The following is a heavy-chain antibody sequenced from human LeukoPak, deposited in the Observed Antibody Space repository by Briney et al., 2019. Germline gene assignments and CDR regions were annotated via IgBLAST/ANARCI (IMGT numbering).Heavy chain of an antibody. J-gene: IGHJ3*01. D-gene: IGHD6-19*01. CDR2: VYYNGNT. CDR3: ARLKALAGHRGACDV. Sequence: SETLSLTCTVSGDSMNNHIYYWDWIRQPPGKGLEWIGTVYYNGNTYYRPSLKSRVTISVDTSNNQFSLHLSSVNAADTAVYYCARLKALAGHRGACDVWGQGALVTVSS. CDR1: GDSMNNHIYY. V-gene: IGHV4-39*01.